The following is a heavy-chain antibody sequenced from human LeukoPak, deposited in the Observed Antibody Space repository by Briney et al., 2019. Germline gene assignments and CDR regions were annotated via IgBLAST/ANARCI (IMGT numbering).Heavy chain of an antibody. CDR1: GFTFSNAW. CDR2: IKSKTDGGTT. D-gene: IGHD6-19*01. J-gene: IGHJ4*02. Sequence: GGSLRLSCAASGFTFSNAWMSWVREAPGEGREWVGRIKSKTDGGTTDHAAPVKGRFTISRDDSKNTLYLQMNSLKTEDTAVYYCTTDLVAVAGTEDYWGQGTLVTVSS. CDR3: TTDLVAVAGTEDY. V-gene: IGHV3-15*01.